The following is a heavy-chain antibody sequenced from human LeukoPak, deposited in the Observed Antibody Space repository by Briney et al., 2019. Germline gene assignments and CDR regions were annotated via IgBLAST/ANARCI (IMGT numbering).Heavy chain of an antibody. D-gene: IGHD3-22*01. V-gene: IGHV1-18*01. Sequence: ASVKVSCKASGYTFTSECISWLRQAPGQGLEWMGWISAYNGNTNYAQKLQGRVTMTTDTSTSTAYMELRSMRSDDTAVYYCARDFSLSITMIVVVMPDAFDIWGQGTMVTVSS. CDR3: ARDFSLSITMIVVVMPDAFDI. CDR1: GYTFTSEC. CDR2: ISAYNGNT. J-gene: IGHJ3*02.